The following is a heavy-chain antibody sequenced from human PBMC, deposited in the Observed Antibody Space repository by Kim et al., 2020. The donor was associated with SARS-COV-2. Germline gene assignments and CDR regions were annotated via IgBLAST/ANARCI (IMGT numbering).Heavy chain of an antibody. D-gene: IGHD3-10*01. J-gene: IGHJ4*02. V-gene: IGHV3-23*03. CDR2: RT. CDR3: AKGPRGFGDY. Sequence: RTYYADAGKGRFTIAGDNSKDTLYLQMNSLRAEDTAVYYWAKGPRGFGDYWGQGTLVTVSS.